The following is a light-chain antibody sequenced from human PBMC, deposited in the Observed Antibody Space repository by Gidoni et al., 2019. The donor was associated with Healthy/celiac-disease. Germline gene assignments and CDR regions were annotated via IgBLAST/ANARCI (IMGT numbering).Light chain of an antibody. CDR3: QQYGSSPPLT. CDR1: QSVSSSY. V-gene: IGKV3-20*01. CDR2: GAS. J-gene: IGKJ4*01. Sequence: EIVLTQSPGTLSLSPGERATLSCRARQSVSSSYLAWYQQKPGQAPRLLIYGASSRATSIPDRFSGSGSGTDFTLTISRLEPEDFAVYYCQQYGSSPPLTFGGGTKVEIK.